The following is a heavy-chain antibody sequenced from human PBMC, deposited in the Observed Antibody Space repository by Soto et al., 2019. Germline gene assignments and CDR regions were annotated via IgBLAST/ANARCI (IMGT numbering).Heavy chain of an antibody. V-gene: IGHV1-2*02. CDR3: ARDGLYFCGGDCYYYFDY. CDR2: INPNSGGT. CDR1: GYTFTGYY. Sequence: GASVNVSCKSSGYTFTGYYMHWGRQAPGQGLEWMGWINPNSGGTNYAQKFQGRVTMTRDTSISTAYMELSRLRSDDTAVYYCARDGLYFCGGDCYYYFDYWGQGTLVTVSS. J-gene: IGHJ4*02. D-gene: IGHD2-21*02.